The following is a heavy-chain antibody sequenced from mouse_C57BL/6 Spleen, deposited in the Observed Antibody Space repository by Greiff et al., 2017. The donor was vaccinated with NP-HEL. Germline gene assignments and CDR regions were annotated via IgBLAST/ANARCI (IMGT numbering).Heavy chain of an antibody. CDR2: ISSGGSYT. CDR1: GFTFSSYG. J-gene: IGHJ4*01. V-gene: IGHV5-6*01. CDR3: ARHGITGSAMDY. Sequence: EVMLVESGGDLVKPGGSLKLSCAASGFTFSSYGMSWVRQTPDKRLEWVATISSGGSYTYYPDSVKGRFTISRDNAKNTLYLQMSSLKSEDTAMYYCARHGITGSAMDYWGQGTSVTVSS. D-gene: IGHD1-1*01.